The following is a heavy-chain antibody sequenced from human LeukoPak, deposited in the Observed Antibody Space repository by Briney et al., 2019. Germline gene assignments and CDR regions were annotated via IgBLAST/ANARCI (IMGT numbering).Heavy chain of an antibody. Sequence: PSETLSLTCTVSGGSISGYFWTWLRQPPGKGLEWIGYIYYSGSTIYSPSLKSRVTISVDTSKNQFSLKLSSVTGAGTAVYYCARRYDSSGYYYYYMDVWGKGTTVTVSS. D-gene: IGHD3-22*01. CDR3: ARRYDSSGYYYYYMDV. J-gene: IGHJ6*03. CDR2: IYYSGST. V-gene: IGHV4-59*08. CDR1: GGSISGYF.